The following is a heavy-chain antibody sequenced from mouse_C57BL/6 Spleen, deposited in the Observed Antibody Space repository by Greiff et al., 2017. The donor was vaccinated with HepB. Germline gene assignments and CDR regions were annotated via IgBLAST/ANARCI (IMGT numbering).Heavy chain of an antibody. D-gene: IGHD2-3*01. CDR3: ARGADGYYPDY. CDR2: ISDGGSYT. J-gene: IGHJ2*01. CDR1: GFTFSSYA. Sequence: DVMLVESGGGLVKPGGSLKLSCAASGFTFSSYAMSWVRQTPEKRLEWVATISDGGSYTYYPDNVKGRFTISRDNAKNNLYLQMSHLKSEDTAMYYCARGADGYYPDYWGQGTTLTVSS. V-gene: IGHV5-4*03.